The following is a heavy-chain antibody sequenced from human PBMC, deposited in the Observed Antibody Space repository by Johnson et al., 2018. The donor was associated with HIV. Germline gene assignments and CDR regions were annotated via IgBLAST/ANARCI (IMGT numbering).Heavy chain of an antibody. CDR3: ARRERSYDSLTGYYQGEAFDI. Sequence: VQLVESGGGLVQPGGSLRLSCAASGFTFSSYWMSWVRQAPGKGLEWVANIKQDGSEKYYVDSVKGRFTISRDNAKNSLYLQMNSLRAEDTAVDYCARRERSYDSLTGYYQGEAFDIWGQGTMVTVSS. CDR2: IKQDGSEK. CDR1: GFTFSSYW. J-gene: IGHJ3*02. D-gene: IGHD3-9*01. V-gene: IGHV3-7*01.